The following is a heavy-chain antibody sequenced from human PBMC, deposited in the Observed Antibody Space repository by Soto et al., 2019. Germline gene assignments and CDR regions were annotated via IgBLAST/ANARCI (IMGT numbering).Heavy chain of an antibody. CDR2: IYYSGST. D-gene: IGHD3-16*01. Sequence: SETLSLSCTVSGGSISRYYGRWSRQPPGKGLEWIGYIYYSGSTKYNPSLKSRVTISVDTSKNQFSLKLNSVTAADTAVYYCARLGGGNWFDPWGQGTLVTVSS. CDR1: GGSISRYY. CDR3: ARLGGGNWFDP. V-gene: IGHV4-59*08. J-gene: IGHJ5*02.